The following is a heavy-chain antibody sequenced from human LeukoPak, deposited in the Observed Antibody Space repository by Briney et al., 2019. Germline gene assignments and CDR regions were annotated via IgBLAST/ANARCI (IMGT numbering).Heavy chain of an antibody. CDR1: GGSISSYY. V-gene: IGHV4-59*01. CDR2: IYYSGST. CDR3: ARTPGQWLVRGAFDI. Sequence: PSQTLSLTCTVSGGSISSYYWSWIRQPPGKGLEWIGYIYYSGSTNYNPSLKSRVTISVDTSKNQFSLKLSSVTAADTAVYYCARTPGQWLVRGAFDIWGQGTMVTVSS. J-gene: IGHJ3*02. D-gene: IGHD6-19*01.